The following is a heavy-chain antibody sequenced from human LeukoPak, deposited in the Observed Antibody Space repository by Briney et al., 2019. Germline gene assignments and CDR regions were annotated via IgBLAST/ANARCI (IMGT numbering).Heavy chain of an antibody. Sequence: SVKVSCKASGGTFSSYAISWVRQAPGQGLEWMGGIIPIFGTANYAQKFQGRVTITADESTSTAYMELSSLRSEGTAVYYCARVSSLAAWYVYYYYYMDVWGKGTTVIVSS. V-gene: IGHV1-69*13. CDR1: GGTFSSYA. CDR2: IIPIFGTA. D-gene: IGHD2-15*01. CDR3: ARVSSLAAWYVYYYYYMDV. J-gene: IGHJ6*03.